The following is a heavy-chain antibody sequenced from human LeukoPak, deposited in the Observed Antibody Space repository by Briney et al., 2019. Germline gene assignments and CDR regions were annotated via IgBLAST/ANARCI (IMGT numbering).Heavy chain of an antibody. Sequence: PGGSLRLSCVASGFTFDDYGISWVRQAPGKGLEWVSRIHWNSGSTRYADSVKGRFTISRDNAKNSLYLQMNSLRAEDTAVYYCARDHYGSGSYTSGYFDYWGQGTLVTVSS. CDR3: ARDHYGSGSYTSGYFDY. CDR1: GFTFDDYG. CDR2: IHWNSGST. V-gene: IGHV3-20*04. J-gene: IGHJ4*02. D-gene: IGHD3-10*01.